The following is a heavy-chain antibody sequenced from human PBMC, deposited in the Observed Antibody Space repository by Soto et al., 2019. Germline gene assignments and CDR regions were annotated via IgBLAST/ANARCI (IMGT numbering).Heavy chain of an antibody. Sequence: GGSLRLSCAASGFTFSSYSMNWVRQAPGKGLEWVSYISSSSSTIYYADSVKGRFTISRDNAKNSLYLQMNSLRAEDTAVYYCARDGDSVVILAYYYYMDVWGKGTTVTVSS. CDR3: ARDGDSVVILAYYYYMDV. J-gene: IGHJ6*03. D-gene: IGHD3-22*01. CDR2: ISSSSSTI. CDR1: GFTFSSYS. V-gene: IGHV3-48*01.